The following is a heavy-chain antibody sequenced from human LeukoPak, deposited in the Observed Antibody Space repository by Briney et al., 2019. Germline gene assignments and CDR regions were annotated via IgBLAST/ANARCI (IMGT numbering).Heavy chain of an antibody. Sequence: GASVKVSCKVSGYTLTELSMHWVRQAPGKGLEWMGGFDPEDGETIYAQKFQGRVTMTEDTSTDTAYMELSSLRSEDTAVYYCATACNSVGRSCLDYWGQGTLVTVSP. CDR2: FDPEDGET. CDR3: ATACNSVGRSCLDY. D-gene: IGHD2-2*01. CDR1: GYTLTELS. J-gene: IGHJ4*02. V-gene: IGHV1-24*01.